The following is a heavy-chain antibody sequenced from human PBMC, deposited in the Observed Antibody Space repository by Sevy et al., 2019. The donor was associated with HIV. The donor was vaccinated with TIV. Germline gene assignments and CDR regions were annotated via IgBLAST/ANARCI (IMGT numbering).Heavy chain of an antibody. D-gene: IGHD6-19*01. V-gene: IGHV1-18*01. J-gene: IGHJ5*02. CDR2: ISTYNTVR. CDR3: ARSTQVAGRSNWFDP. Sequence: ASVKVSCKDSGYTFTSYGISWVRQAPGQGLEWMGWISTYNTVRNSAQKFHDRVTMTIDTSTSTAYMELRSLRSDDTAVYYCARSTQVAGRSNWFDPWGQGTLVTVSS. CDR1: GYTFTSYG.